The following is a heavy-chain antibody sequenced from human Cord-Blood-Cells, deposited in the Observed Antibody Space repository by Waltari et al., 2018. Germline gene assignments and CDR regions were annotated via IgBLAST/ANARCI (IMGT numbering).Heavy chain of an antibody. CDR1: VYTLSDLS. D-gene: IGHD3-10*01. Sequence: QVQLVQSGAAVKKPGALVTVSCKVSVYTLSDLSMHWWRQAPGKGLEWMGGFDPEDGETIYAQKFQGRVTMTEDTSTDTAYMELSSLRSEDTAVYYCATGAVRWRWVDPWGQGTLVTVSS. CDR3: ATGAVRWRWVDP. CDR2: FDPEDGET. J-gene: IGHJ5*02. V-gene: IGHV1-24*01.